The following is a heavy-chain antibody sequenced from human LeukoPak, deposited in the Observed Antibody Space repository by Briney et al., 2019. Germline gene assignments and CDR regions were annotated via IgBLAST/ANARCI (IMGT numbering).Heavy chain of an antibody. CDR2: INHSGST. J-gene: IGHJ3*01. V-gene: IGHV4-34*01. Sequence: SETLSLTCAVYGGSFSGYYWSWIRQPPGKGLEWIGEINHSGSTNYNPSLKSRVTISVDTSKNQFSLTLRSVTAADTAVYYCARETEKQWQYWGQGTMATVSS. D-gene: IGHD6-19*01. CDR3: ARETEKQWQY. CDR1: GGSFSGYY.